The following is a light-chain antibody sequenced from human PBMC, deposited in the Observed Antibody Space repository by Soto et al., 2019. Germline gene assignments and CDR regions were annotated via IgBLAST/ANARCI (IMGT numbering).Light chain of an antibody. V-gene: IGLV1-51*02. Sequence: QSVLTQPPSVSAAPGQKVTISCSGSSSNIGNNYVSWYQQLPGTAPKLLIYENNKGPSGIPDRFSGSKSGTSATLGITGLQTGDEADYYCGTWDSSLSAVVFGGGTQLTVL. CDR3: GTWDSSLSAVV. J-gene: IGLJ2*01. CDR1: SSNIGNNY. CDR2: ENN.